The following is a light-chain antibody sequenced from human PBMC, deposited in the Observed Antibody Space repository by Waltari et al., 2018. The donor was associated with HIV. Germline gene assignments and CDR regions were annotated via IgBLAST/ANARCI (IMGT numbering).Light chain of an antibody. Sequence: QSVLSPPPSVSGAPGQRVTISCPGRTSNLGQGHAVPWYQLLPGTAPKLLIYTNTYRPSGVPGRFSGSKSDTSASLAITGLQAEDAADYYCQSYDSSLSASVFGGGTKLTVL. CDR3: QSYDSSLSASV. CDR1: TSNLGQGHA. CDR2: TNT. V-gene: IGLV1-40*01. J-gene: IGLJ3*02.